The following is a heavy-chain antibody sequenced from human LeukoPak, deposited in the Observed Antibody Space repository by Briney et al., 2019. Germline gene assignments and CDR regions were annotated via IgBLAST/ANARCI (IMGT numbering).Heavy chain of an antibody. CDR1: GVTLSNYA. V-gene: IGHV3-23*01. CDR3: AKDPNGDYIGAFDFQR. CDR2: ITGSGGTR. J-gene: IGHJ1*01. Sequence: PGGSLRLSCAGSGVTLSNYAMIWVRQAPGKGLEWVSAITGSGGTRFYAGSVKGRFTISRDNSRNTLYLQMNSLRGDDTAVYYCAKDPNGDYIGAFDFQRWGQGTQVTVSS. D-gene: IGHD4-17*01.